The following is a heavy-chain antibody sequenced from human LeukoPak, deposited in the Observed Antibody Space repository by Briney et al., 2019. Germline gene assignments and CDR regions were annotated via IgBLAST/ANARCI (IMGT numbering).Heavy chain of an antibody. J-gene: IGHJ4*02. D-gene: IGHD4-17*01. CDR2: IYSGGGT. V-gene: IGHV3-66*01. CDR3: ARGFRSVTTWGYFDY. CDR1: GFTVSTNY. Sequence: GGSLGLSCAASGFTVSTNYMSWVRQAPGKGLEWVSLIYSGGGTYYADSVKGRFTISRDNSRNTLSLQMNSLRVDDTAVYYCARGFRSVTTWGYFDYWGQGALVTVSS.